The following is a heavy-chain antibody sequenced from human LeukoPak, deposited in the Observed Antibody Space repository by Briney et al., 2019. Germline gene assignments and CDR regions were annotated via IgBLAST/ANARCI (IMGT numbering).Heavy chain of an antibody. V-gene: IGHV4-59*08. Sequence: SETLSLTCTVSGGSISGDHWNWIRQPPGKGLEWIGYIYYSGNTNYNPSLESRVTISIDTAKNQFSLKLTSVTAADTAVYYCARRNDFAIWGQGTMVTVSS. CDR2: IYYSGNT. J-gene: IGHJ3*02. CDR3: ARRNDFAI. CDR1: GGSISGDH.